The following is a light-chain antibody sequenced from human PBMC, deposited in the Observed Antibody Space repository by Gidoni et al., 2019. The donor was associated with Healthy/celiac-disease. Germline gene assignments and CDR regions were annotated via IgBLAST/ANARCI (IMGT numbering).Light chain of an antibody. CDR2: DAS. V-gene: IGKV3-11*01. CDR1: QSVSSY. CDR3: QQRSNWPSIT. Sequence: EIVLTQSPATLSLSPGERATLSCRASQSVSSYLAWYKQKPGQALRLLIYDASNRATGIPARFSCSGSGTDFTLTISSLDPEDFAVYYCQQRSNWPSITFGQGTRLEIK. J-gene: IGKJ5*01.